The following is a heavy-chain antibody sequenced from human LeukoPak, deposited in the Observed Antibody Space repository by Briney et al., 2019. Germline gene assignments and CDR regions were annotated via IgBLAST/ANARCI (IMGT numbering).Heavy chain of an antibody. Sequence: GGSLRLSCAASGFTFRSYWMPWVRQAPGKGLEGVANIKEDESAKHQADSVKGRFTISRDNAQNSVYLQMSSLRGEDTAVYYCARDVGGSLDYWGQGTLVTVSS. CDR2: IKEDESAK. CDR3: ARDVGGSLDY. CDR1: GFTFRSYW. J-gene: IGHJ4*02. V-gene: IGHV3-7*01. D-gene: IGHD1-26*01.